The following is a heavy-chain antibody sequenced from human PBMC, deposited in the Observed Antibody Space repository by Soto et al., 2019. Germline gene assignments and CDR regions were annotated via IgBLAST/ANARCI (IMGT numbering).Heavy chain of an antibody. CDR3: ASSREYRDYYYGMDV. CDR2: IIPIFGTA. J-gene: IGHJ6*02. D-gene: IGHD6-6*01. CDR1: GGTFSSYA. V-gene: IGHV1-69*12. Sequence: QVQLVQSGAEVKKPGSSVKVSCKASGGTFSSYALSWVRQAPGQGLAWLGGIIPIFGTANYAQKFQGRVTITADESTSTAYMELSSLRSEDTAVYYCASSREYRDYYYGMDVWGQGTTVTVSS.